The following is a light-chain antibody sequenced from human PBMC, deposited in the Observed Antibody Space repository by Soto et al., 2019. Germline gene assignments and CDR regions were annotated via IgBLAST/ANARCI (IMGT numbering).Light chain of an antibody. Sequence: QSALTQPASVSGSPGQSITISCTGTSSDVGGYNYVSWYQQYPGKAPKIMIYEVSNRPSGVSNRFSGSKSGNTASLTISGLQAEDEADYFCSSYTSTSIVHVFGGGTKLTVL. CDR1: SSDVGGYNY. J-gene: IGLJ3*02. CDR3: SSYTSTSIVHV. V-gene: IGLV2-14*01. CDR2: EVS.